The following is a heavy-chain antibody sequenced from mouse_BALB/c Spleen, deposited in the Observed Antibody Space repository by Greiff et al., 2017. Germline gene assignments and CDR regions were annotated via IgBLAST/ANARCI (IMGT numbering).Heavy chain of an antibody. D-gene: IGHD3-1*01. CDR3: AREAPYYYAMDY. Sequence: EVKVVESGGGLVQPGGSRKLSCAASGFTFSDYGMAWVRQAPGKGPEWVAFISNLAYSIYYADTVTGRFTISRENAKNTLYLEMSSLRSEDTAMYYCAREAPYYYAMDYWGQGTSVTVSS. V-gene: IGHV5-15*02. J-gene: IGHJ4*01. CDR2: ISNLAYSI. CDR1: GFTFSDYG.